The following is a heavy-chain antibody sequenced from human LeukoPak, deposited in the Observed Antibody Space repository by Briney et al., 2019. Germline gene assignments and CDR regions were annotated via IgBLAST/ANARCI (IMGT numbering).Heavy chain of an antibody. CDR1: GFTFSSYR. Sequence: GGSLRLSCAASGFTFSSYRMNWVRQAPGKGLEWVSSISSSSSYIYYADSVKGRFTISRDNAKNSLYLQMNSLRAEDTAVYYCARDPRYSGSYYNWYFHLWGRGTLATVSS. CDR2: ISSSSSYI. D-gene: IGHD1-26*01. V-gene: IGHV3-21*01. J-gene: IGHJ2*01. CDR3: ARDPRYSGSYYNWYFHL.